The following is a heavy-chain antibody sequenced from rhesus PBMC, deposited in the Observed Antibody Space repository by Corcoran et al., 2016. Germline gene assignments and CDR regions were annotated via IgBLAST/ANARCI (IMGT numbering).Heavy chain of an antibody. Sequence: QVQLQESGPGLVKPSETLSLTCAASGGSFSGYYWRWLRQPPGKGLEWIGCISGSSGSTDYNPSLKSRVTISTDTSKNQFSLKLSSVTAADTALYYCARGYPYSGSPPPGFDVWGPGVLVTVSS. D-gene: IGHD6-25*01. J-gene: IGHJ5-1*01. CDR1: GGSFSGYY. CDR3: ARGYPYSGSPPPGFDV. V-gene: IGHV4-165*01. CDR2: ISGSSGST.